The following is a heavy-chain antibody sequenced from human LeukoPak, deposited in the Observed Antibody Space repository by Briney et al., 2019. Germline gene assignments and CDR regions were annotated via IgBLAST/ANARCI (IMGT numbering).Heavy chain of an antibody. CDR1: GYTFTNYG. CDR3: ARGPHYYDSSSIPFDY. V-gene: IGHV1-69*05. Sequence: GASVKVSCKASGYTFTNYGINWVRQAPGQGLEWMGGIIPIFGTANYAQKFQGRVTITTDESTSTAYMELSSLRSEDTAVYYCARGPHYYDSSSIPFDYWGQGTLVTVSS. D-gene: IGHD3-22*01. J-gene: IGHJ4*02. CDR2: IIPIFGTA.